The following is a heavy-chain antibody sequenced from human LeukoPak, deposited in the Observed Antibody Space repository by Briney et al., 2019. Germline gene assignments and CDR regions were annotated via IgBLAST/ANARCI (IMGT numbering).Heavy chain of an antibody. CDR3: AVGIAAAGTDDAFGI. J-gene: IGHJ3*02. V-gene: IGHV1-69*06. CDR1: GGTFSSYA. Sequence: SVKVSCKASGGTFSSYAISRVRQAPGQGLEWMGGIIPIFGTANYAQKFQGRVTITADKSTSTAYMELSSLRSEDTAVYYCAVGIAAAGTDDAFGIWGQGTMVTVSS. D-gene: IGHD6-13*01. CDR2: IIPIFGTA.